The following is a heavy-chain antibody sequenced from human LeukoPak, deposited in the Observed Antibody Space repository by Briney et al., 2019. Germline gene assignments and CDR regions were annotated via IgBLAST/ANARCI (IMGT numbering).Heavy chain of an antibody. CDR2: IKGKTHGGTT. CDR1: GFTFSNAW. CDR3: TTGSSGM. Sequence: GGSLRLSCAASGFTFSNAWMSWVRQAPGKGLEWVGRIKGKTHGGTTDYAAPVKGRFTISRDDSENTLYLQMNSLKTEDTALYYCTTGSSGMWGQGTLVTVSS. V-gene: IGHV3-15*01. D-gene: IGHD6-19*01. J-gene: IGHJ4*02.